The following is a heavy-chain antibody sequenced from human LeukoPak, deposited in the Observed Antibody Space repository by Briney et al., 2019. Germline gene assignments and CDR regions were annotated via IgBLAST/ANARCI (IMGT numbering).Heavy chain of an antibody. CDR2: TRNKANGYTT. Sequence: GGSLRLSCAASGFTFSDHYMDWVRQAPGKGLEWVGRTRNKANGYTTEYAASVEGRFTISRDDSKNSLYLQMNSLKTEDTAVYYCASYRGYCSGGSCYAGPLWGQGTLVTVSS. CDR1: GFTFSDHY. D-gene: IGHD2-15*01. J-gene: IGHJ4*02. V-gene: IGHV3-72*01. CDR3: ASYRGYCSGGSCYAGPL.